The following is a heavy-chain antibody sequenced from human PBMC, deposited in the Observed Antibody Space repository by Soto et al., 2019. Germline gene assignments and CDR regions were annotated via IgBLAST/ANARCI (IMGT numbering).Heavy chain of an antibody. D-gene: IGHD2-15*01. Sequence: EVQLLESGGGLVQPGGSLRLSCVPSGFTFDTYAMSWVRQIPGKGLEWVSTISASGSSTYYADSVKGRFTVSRDNVKKTLHLQLNSVTAEDAAVYYCAKRGPGSDYYYGFDVWGQGTTVTVSS. CDR1: GFTFDTYA. V-gene: IGHV3-23*01. CDR3: AKRGPGSDYYYGFDV. CDR2: ISASGSST. J-gene: IGHJ6*02.